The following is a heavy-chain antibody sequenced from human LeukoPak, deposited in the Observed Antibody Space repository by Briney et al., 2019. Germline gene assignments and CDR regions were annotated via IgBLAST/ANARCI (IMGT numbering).Heavy chain of an antibody. V-gene: IGHV1-18*01. J-gene: IGHJ6*02. CDR3: ARTEIVVVPALKYGMDV. CDR2: ISAYNGNT. Sequence: ASVKVSCRASGYTFTSYGISWVRQAPGQGLEWMGWISAYNGNTNYAQKLQGRVTMTTDTSTSTAYMELRSLRSDDTAVYYCARTEIVVVPALKYGMDVWGQGTTVTVSS. CDR1: GYTFTSYG. D-gene: IGHD2-2*01.